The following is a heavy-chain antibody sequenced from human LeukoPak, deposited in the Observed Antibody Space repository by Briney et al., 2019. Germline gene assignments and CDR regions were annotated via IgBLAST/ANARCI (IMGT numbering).Heavy chain of an antibody. D-gene: IGHD6-13*01. Sequence: ASVKVSCKASGYTFTGYYMHWARQAPGQGLEWMGWINPNSGGTNYAQKFQGRVTMTRDTSISTAYMELSRLRSDDTAVYYCARRSSIADSAGLDYWGQGTLVTVSS. CDR2: INPNSGGT. CDR3: ARRSSIADSAGLDY. CDR1: GYTFTGYY. V-gene: IGHV1-2*02. J-gene: IGHJ4*02.